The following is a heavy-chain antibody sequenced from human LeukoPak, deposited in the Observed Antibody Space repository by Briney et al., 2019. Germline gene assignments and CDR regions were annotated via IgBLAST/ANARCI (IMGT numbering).Heavy chain of an antibody. CDR1: GGSISSYY. CDR2: IYYSGRT. CDR3: ARGQKYRNGYTVTELGSGYFAY. D-gene: IGHD5-18*01. V-gene: IGHV4-59*01. Sequence: SETLSLTCTVSGGSISSYYWNWIRQTPGKGLEWIGYIYYSGRTNYNPSLKSRVTISVDMSKNQFSLTLSSVTTADTAVYYCARGQKYRNGYTVTELGSGYFAYWGQGTLVTVSS. J-gene: IGHJ4*02.